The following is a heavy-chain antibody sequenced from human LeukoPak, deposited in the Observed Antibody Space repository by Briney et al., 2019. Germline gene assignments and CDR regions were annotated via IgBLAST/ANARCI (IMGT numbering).Heavy chain of an antibody. CDR2: IYYSGST. D-gene: IGHD3-22*01. V-gene: IGHV4-59*12. CDR3: ARDNFDSSGYFNYNWFDP. CDR1: GGSISSYY. J-gene: IGHJ5*02. Sequence: SETLSLTCTVSGGSISSYYWSWIRQPPGKGLEWIGYIYYSGSTNYNPSLKSRVTISVDTSKNQFSLKLSSVTAADTAVYYCARDNFDSSGYFNYNWFDPWGQGTLVTVSS.